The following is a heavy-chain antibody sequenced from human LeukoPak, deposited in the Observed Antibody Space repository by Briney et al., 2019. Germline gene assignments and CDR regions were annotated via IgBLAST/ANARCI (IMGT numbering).Heavy chain of an antibody. J-gene: IGHJ6*03. D-gene: IGHD5-12*01. CDR1: GFTFSSYA. CDR3: ARIGGYDYPHYYYYMDV. V-gene: IGHV3-7*01. Sequence: GGSLRLSCAASGFTFSSYAMSWVRQAPGKGLEWVANIKQDGSEKYYVDSVKGRFTISRDNAKNSLYLQMNSLRAEDTAVYYCARIGGYDYPHYYYYMDVWGKGTTVTVSS. CDR2: IKQDGSEK.